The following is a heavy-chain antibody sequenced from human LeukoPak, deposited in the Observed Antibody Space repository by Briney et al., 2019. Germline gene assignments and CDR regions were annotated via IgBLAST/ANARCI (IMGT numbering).Heavy chain of an antibody. J-gene: IGHJ4*02. V-gene: IGHV1-58*02. Sequence: SVKVSCKASGFTFTSSAMQWVRQARGQRLEWIGWIVVGSGNTNYAQKFQERVTITRDMSTSTVYMELSSLRSEDTAVYYCARADSGYDPDFDYWGQGTLVTVSS. CDR1: GFTFTSSA. D-gene: IGHD5-12*01. CDR2: IVVGSGNT. CDR3: ARADSGYDPDFDY.